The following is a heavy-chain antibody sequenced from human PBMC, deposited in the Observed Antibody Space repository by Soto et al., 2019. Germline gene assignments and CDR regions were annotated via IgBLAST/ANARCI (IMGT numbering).Heavy chain of an antibody. Sequence: TSVTLSLTCTVSGGSVSSGSYYWSWIRQPPGKGLEWIGYIYYSGSTNYNPSLKSRVTISVDTSKNQFPLKLSPVDAVDTGGYYCARVCAYGDVSFDYGAQGTRVPVSP. D-gene: IGHD4-17*01. CDR3: ARVCAYGDVSFDY. J-gene: IGHJ4*02. CDR1: GGSVSSGSYY. V-gene: IGHV4-61*01. CDR2: IYYSGST.